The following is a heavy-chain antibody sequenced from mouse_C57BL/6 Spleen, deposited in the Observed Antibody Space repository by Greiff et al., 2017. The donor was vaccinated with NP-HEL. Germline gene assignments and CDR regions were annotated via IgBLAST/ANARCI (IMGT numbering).Heavy chain of an antibody. Sequence: QVQLKQSGPELVKPGASVTLSCKASGYTFTSYDINWVKQRPGQGLEWIGWIYPRDGSTKYNEKFKGKATLTVDTSSSTAYMELHSLTSEDSAVYVCARSANLAWFAYWGQGTLVTVSA. J-gene: IGHJ3*01. D-gene: IGHD4-1*01. CDR1: GYTFTSYD. CDR2: IYPRDGST. CDR3: ARSANLAWFAY. V-gene: IGHV1-85*01.